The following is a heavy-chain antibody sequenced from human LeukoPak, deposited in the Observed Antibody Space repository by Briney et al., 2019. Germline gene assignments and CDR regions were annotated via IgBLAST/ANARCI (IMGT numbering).Heavy chain of an antibody. V-gene: IGHV1-69*06. Sequence: GASVKVSCKASGGTFISYAISWVRQAPGQGLEWMGGIIPIFGTANYAQKFQGRVTITADKSTSTAYMELSSLRSEDTAVCYCASAEGSGSAFLDYWGQGTLVTVSS. J-gene: IGHJ4*02. CDR1: GGTFISYA. CDR3: ASAEGSGSAFLDY. D-gene: IGHD3-10*01. CDR2: IIPIFGTA.